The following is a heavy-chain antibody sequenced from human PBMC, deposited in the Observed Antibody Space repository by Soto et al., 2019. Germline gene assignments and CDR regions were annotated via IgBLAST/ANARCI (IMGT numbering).Heavy chain of an antibody. CDR3: AREGATLNCRGSMGYIPVGGMDV. CDR2: ISGYNGHT. V-gene: IGHV1-18*01. J-gene: IGHJ6*02. CDR1: GYTFTTHG. Sequence: QVQLVQSGGEVKKPGASVKVSCKASGYTFTTHGLSWVRHSPGQGLEWLGWISGYNGHTNYAQKLQSRETMTTDTSPSTADMELSSLRADDTAVYYCAREGATLNCRGSMGYIPVGGMDVWGQGTTVTVSS. D-gene: IGHD2-15*01.